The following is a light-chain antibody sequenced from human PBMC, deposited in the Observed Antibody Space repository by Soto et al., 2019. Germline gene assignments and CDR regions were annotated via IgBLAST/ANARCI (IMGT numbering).Light chain of an antibody. V-gene: IGLV1-40*01. J-gene: IGLJ1*01. CDR2: GSD. CDR3: QSYDSNLSEV. Sequence: QSVLTQPPSVPGAPGQTVTISCTGSGSNIGAGYGVQWYQQLPGTAPRLLIYGSDDRPSGVPDRFSASVSGNSASLAITGLQTEDEPVYYCQSYDSNLSEVFGPGTKVTVL. CDR1: GSNIGAGYG.